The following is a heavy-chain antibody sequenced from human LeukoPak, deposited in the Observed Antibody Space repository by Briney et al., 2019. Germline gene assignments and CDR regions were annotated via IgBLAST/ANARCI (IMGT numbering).Heavy chain of an antibody. D-gene: IGHD4-11*01. CDR3: AKAYSTYSFGYPDAFDL. CDR1: GFTFNRYA. CDR2: IRYDESEK. V-gene: IGHV3-30*02. J-gene: IGHJ3*01. Sequence: GGSLRLSCVASGFTFNRYAMHWVRQAPGKGLEWVTFIRYDESEKYYVDSVKGRFSVSRDNFKSTLYLQMSSLRVEDTARYYCAKAYSTYSFGYPDAFDLWGHGTMVNASS.